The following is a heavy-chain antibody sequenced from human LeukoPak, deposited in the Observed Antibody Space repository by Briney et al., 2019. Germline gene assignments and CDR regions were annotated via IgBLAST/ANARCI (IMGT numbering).Heavy chain of an antibody. CDR2: INHSGST. V-gene: IGHV4-34*01. D-gene: IGHD3-16*01. CDR3: ARRWVYDKRAFDA. J-gene: IGHJ3*01. CDR1: GGSFSGYY. Sequence: SETLSLTCAVYGGSFSGYYWSWIRQPPGKGLEWIGEINHSGSTDSNPSLKSRVTISLDTSKNQFSLKLSSVTAADTAVYYCARRWVYDKRAFDAWGQGTMVTVSS.